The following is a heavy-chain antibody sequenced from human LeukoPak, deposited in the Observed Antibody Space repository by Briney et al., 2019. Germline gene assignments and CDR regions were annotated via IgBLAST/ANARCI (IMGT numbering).Heavy chain of an antibody. CDR3: ARDETTGVLHFDY. CDR1: GFTFSSFG. V-gene: IGHV3-33*01. D-gene: IGHD4-11*01. Sequence: GGSLRFSCAASGFTFSSFGMHWVRQAPGKGLEWVAVIWYDGSNKYYADSVKGRFTISRDNSENTLYLQMNSLRAEDTAVYYCARDETTGVLHFDYWGQGTLVTVSS. J-gene: IGHJ4*02. CDR2: IWYDGSNK.